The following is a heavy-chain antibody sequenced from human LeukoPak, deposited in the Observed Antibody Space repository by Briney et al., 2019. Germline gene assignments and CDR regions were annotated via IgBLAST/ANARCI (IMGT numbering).Heavy chain of an antibody. CDR1: GYTFTSYH. Sequence: PAASVKVSCKASGYTFTSYHMHWVRQAPGQGLEWMGIINPSGGTTNYAQKFRGRVTMTRDTSISTAYMELSRLRSDDTAVYYCAIIGGGYDEVYYYYYYMDVWGKGTTVTISS. J-gene: IGHJ6*03. D-gene: IGHD5-12*01. V-gene: IGHV1-46*01. CDR2: INPSGGTT. CDR3: AIIGGGYDEVYYYYYYMDV.